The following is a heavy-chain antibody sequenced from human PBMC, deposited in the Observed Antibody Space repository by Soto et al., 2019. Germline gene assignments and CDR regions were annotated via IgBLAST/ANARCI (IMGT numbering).Heavy chain of an antibody. CDR3: TRERSLTRTHGIGR. V-gene: IGHV1-69*14. D-gene: IGHD2-2*03. J-gene: IGHJ4*01. Sequence: QVQLVQSGAEVKKPGSSLKVSCKASGGTFTNYAFSWVRQAPGQGPEWMGGIIPIFGTTDYAQKFQGRVTHRVEKSKSRGHVGVILFRTTDWWIFYCTRERSLTRTHGIGRWGQGTL. CDR1: GGTFTNYA. CDR2: IIPIFGTT.